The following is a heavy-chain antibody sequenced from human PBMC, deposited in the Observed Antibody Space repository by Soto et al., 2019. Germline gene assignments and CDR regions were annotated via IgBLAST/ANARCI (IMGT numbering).Heavy chain of an antibody. D-gene: IGHD1-26*01. CDR1: GFIFSGHW. CDR2: INGDGSIT. CDR3: ARVLRGRGSSTFDF. Sequence: EVQLVESGGGLVHPGGSLRLSCAASGFIFSGHWMHWVRQVPGKGLLWVARINGDGSITTSTDSVGGRFTISRDNAKNTLHLQMNNLRPEDTGLYYCARVLRGRGSSTFDFWGQGPLVTVSS. J-gene: IGHJ4*02. V-gene: IGHV3-74*03.